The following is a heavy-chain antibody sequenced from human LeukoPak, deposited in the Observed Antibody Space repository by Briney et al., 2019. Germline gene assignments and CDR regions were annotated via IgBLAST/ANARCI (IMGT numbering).Heavy chain of an antibody. D-gene: IGHD6-19*01. V-gene: IGHV4-34*01. CDR3: ARGGSRIAVAGTFDY. CDR1: GGSFSGYY. Sequence: SETLSLTCAVYGGSFSGYYWSWIRQPPGKGLEWIGEINHSGGTNYNPSLKSRVTISVDTSKNQFSLKLSSVTAADTAVYYCARGGSRIAVAGTFDYWGQGTLVTVSS. J-gene: IGHJ4*02. CDR2: INHSGGT.